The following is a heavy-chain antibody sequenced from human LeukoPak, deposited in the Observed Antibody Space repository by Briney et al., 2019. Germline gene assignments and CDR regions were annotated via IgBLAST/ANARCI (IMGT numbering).Heavy chain of an antibody. Sequence: SETLSLTCTVSGGSMRSNYWSLIRQPPGKGLEWIGSIYHSGSTYYNPSLKSRVTISVDTSKNQFSLKLSSVTAADTAVYYCARVGYGDSSFDYWGQGTLVTVSS. CDR2: IYHSGST. CDR1: GGSMRSNY. CDR3: ARVGYGDSSFDY. J-gene: IGHJ4*02. V-gene: IGHV4-39*07. D-gene: IGHD4-17*01.